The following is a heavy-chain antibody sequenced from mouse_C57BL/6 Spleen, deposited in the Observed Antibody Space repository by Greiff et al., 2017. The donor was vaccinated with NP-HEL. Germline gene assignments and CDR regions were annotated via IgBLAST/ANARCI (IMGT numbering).Heavy chain of an antibody. D-gene: IGHD2-4*01. CDR3: ARDYDYDDGDWYFDV. Sequence: QVQLKESGAELVRPGASVKLSCKASGYTFTDYYINWVKQRPGQGLEWIARIYPGSGNTYYNEKFKGKATLTAEKSSSTAYMQLSSLTSEDSAVYFCARDYDYDDGDWYFDVWGTGTTVTVSS. V-gene: IGHV1-76*01. J-gene: IGHJ1*03. CDR2: IYPGSGNT. CDR1: GYTFTDYY.